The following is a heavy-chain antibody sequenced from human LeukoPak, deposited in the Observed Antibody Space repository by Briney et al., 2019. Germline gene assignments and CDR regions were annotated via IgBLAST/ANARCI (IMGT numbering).Heavy chain of an antibody. D-gene: IGHD4-17*01. CDR3: ASWGVGDYNY. CDR2: IKEGGSEK. Sequence: PGGSLRLSCATSGFTFSSYWMSWVRQAPEKGLEWVANIKEGGSEKYYVDSVKGRFTISRDNAKDSLYLQMNSLRAEDRAVYYCASWGVGDYNYWGQGTLVTVSS. V-gene: IGHV3-7*01. CDR1: GFTFSSYW. J-gene: IGHJ4*02.